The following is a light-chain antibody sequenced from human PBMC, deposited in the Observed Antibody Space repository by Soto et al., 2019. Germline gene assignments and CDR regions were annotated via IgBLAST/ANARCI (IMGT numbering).Light chain of an antibody. CDR1: QSLLHNNGKTY. Sequence: DIVGTQTPLSSPVTLGQPASISCRSSQSLLHNNGKTYLNWFQQRPGQPPRLLIYEVSNRFSGVPDRFSGSGAGTDFTLRISRVEAEDVGVYYCMQATDFPGTFGQGTKVDVK. CDR3: MQATDFPGT. V-gene: IGKV2-24*01. J-gene: IGKJ1*01. CDR2: EVS.